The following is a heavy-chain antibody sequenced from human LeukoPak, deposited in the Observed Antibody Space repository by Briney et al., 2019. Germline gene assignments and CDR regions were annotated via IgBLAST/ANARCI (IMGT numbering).Heavy chain of an antibody. CDR1: GYTFTSYY. J-gene: IGHJ4*02. D-gene: IGHD6-6*01. V-gene: IGHV1-69*04. CDR2: IIPILGIA. Sequence: SVKVSCKASGYTFTSYYMHWVRQAPGQGLEWMGRIIPILGIANYAQKFQGRVTITADKSTSTAYMELSSLRSEDTALYYCARDIAAGEGTDWGQGTLVTVSS. CDR3: ARDIAAGEGTD.